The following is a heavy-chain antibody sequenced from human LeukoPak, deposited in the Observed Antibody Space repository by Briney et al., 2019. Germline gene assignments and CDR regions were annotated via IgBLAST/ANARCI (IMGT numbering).Heavy chain of an antibody. Sequence: GGSLRLSCAASGFTFSSYSMNWVRQAPGKGLEWVSYISSSSSTIYYADSVKGRFTISRDNAKNSLYLQMNSLRAEDTAVYYCARDPYDFWSGYPSFDYWGQGTLVTVSS. J-gene: IGHJ4*02. D-gene: IGHD3-3*01. CDR3: ARDPYDFWSGYPSFDY. V-gene: IGHV3-48*01. CDR1: GFTFSSYS. CDR2: ISSSSSTI.